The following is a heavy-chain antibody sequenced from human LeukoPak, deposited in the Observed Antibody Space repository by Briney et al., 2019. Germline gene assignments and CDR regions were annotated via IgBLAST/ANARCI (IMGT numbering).Heavy chain of an antibody. Sequence: GGSRRLSCAASGFSISDYYMSWIRQSPGKGPEWISYVTSSGSSTKYADSVKGRFTISRDNAKNSVALQMNSLRAEDTAVYYCTRERRGSYYAFESWGQGTLVTVSS. D-gene: IGHD3-10*01. CDR2: VTSSGSST. J-gene: IGHJ4*02. V-gene: IGHV3-11*01. CDR3: TRERRGSYYAFES. CDR1: GFSISDYY.